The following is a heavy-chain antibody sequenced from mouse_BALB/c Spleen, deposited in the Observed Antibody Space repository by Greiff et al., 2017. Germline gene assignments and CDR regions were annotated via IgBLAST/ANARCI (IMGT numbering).Heavy chain of an antibody. D-gene: IGHD2-14*01. Sequence: QVQLQQPGAELVMPGASVKMSCKASGYTSTDYWMHWVKQRPGQGLEWIGAIDTSDSYTSYNQKFKGKATLTVDESSSTAYMQLSSLTSEDSAVYYCARGNRGDWYFDVWGAGTTVTVSS. CDR1: GYTSTDYW. CDR3: ARGNRGDWYFDV. CDR2: IDTSDSYT. J-gene: IGHJ1*01. V-gene: IGHV1-69*01.